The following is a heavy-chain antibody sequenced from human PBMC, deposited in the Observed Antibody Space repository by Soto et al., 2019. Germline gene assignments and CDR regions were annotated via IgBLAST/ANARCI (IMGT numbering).Heavy chain of an antibody. Sequence: GGSLRLSCAASGFTFSSYAMHWVRQAPGKGLEWVAVISYDGSNKYYADSVKGRFTISRDNSKNTLYLQMNSLRAEDTAVYYCVLTVNKAKKGEARLDYWGQGTLVTVSS. CDR1: GFTFSSYA. J-gene: IGHJ4*02. V-gene: IGHV3-30-3*01. D-gene: IGHD4-4*01. CDR2: ISYDGSNK. CDR3: VLTVNKAKKGEARLDY.